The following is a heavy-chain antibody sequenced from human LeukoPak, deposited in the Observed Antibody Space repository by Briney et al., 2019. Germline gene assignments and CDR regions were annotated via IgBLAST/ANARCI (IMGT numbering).Heavy chain of an antibody. CDR1: GGSISSYY. Sequence: SETLSLTCTVSGGSISSYYWSWIRQPPGKGLEWIGYIYYSGSTNYNPSLKSRVTISVDTSKNQFSLKLSSVTAADTAVYYCARGAIAVAGREAFDIWGQGTMVTVSS. J-gene: IGHJ3*02. V-gene: IGHV4-59*01. CDR2: IYYSGST. D-gene: IGHD6-19*01. CDR3: ARGAIAVAGREAFDI.